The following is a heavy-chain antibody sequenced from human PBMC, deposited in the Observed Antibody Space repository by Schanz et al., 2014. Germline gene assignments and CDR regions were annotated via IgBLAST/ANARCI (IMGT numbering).Heavy chain of an antibody. CDR1: GGSISSGGYS. J-gene: IGHJ6*02. CDR2: IFFRGST. Sequence: QLQLQESGPVLVKPSQTLSLTCAVSGGSISSGGYSWSWIRQPPGKGLEWIGYIFFRGSTYYNPSLKSRVTISIDPSKNQFSLRLTSVTAADTAVYYCYGMDVWGQGTTVTVSS. V-gene: IGHV4-30-4*07. CDR3: YGMDV.